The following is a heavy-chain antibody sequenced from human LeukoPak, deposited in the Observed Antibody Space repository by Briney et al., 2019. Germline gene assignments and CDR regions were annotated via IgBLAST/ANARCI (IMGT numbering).Heavy chain of an antibody. CDR2: IYYSGST. J-gene: IGHJ5*02. V-gene: IGHV4-31*03. CDR1: GGSISSGCYY. Sequence: PSETLSLTCTVSGGSISSGCYYWIWIRPHPGQGLEGFGYIYYSGSTYYNPSLKSRVTISVDTSKNQFSLKLSSVTAADTAVYYCARGVAAFVNWFDPWGQGTLVTVSS. CDR3: ARGVAAFVNWFDP. D-gene: IGHD2-15*01.